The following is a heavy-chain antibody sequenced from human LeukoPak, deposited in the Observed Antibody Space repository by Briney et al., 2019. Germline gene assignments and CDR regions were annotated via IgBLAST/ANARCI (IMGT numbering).Heavy chain of an antibody. V-gene: IGHV3-9*01. J-gene: IGHJ4*02. CDR1: GFTFDDYA. CDR2: ISWNSGSI. CDR3: AKDRGIAAAGGDY. D-gene: IGHD6-13*01. Sequence: GGSLRLSCAASGFTFDDYAMHWVRQAPGKGLEWVSGISWNSGSIGYADSVKGRFTISRDNSKNTLYLQMNSLRAEDTAVYYCAKDRGIAAAGGDYWGQGTLVTVSS.